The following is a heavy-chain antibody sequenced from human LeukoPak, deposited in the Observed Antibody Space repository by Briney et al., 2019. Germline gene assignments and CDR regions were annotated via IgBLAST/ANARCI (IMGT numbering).Heavy chain of an antibody. CDR1: GFTFDDYA. Sequence: SLRLSCAASGFTFDDYAMHWVRQAPGKGLEWVSGISWNSGSIGYADSVKGRFTISRDNAKNSLYLQMNSLRAEDTALYYCAKAYSSSWYGYFQHWGQGTLVTVSS. CDR2: ISWNSGSI. J-gene: IGHJ1*01. V-gene: IGHV3-9*01. D-gene: IGHD6-13*01. CDR3: AKAYSSSWYGYFQH.